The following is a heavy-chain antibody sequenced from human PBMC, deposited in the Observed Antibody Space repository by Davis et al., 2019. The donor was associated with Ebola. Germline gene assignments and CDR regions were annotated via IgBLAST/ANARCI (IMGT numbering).Heavy chain of an antibody. CDR3: ARAYYYDSSGYYAFDI. CDR2: IYYSGST. J-gene: IGHJ3*02. Sequence: SETLSLTCSVSGDSISRGGYYWSWVRQHPGKGLEWIGNIYYSGSTYYNPSLKSRLTISVDTSKNQFSLKLSSVTAADTAVYYCARAYYYDSSGYYAFDIWGQGTMVTVSS. D-gene: IGHD3-22*01. CDR1: GDSISRGGYY. V-gene: IGHV4-31*03.